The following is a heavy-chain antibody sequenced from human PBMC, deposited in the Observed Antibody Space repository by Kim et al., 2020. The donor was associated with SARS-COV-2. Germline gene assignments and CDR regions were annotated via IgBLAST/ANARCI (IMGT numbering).Heavy chain of an antibody. J-gene: IGHJ4*02. V-gene: IGHV3-53*01. CDR2: IYSGGST. Sequence: GGSLRLSCAASGFTVSSNYMSWVRQAPGKGLEWVSVIYSGGSTYYADSVKGRFTISRDNSKNTLYLQMNSLRAEDTAVYYCASRYCSGGSCYSSFDYWGQGTLVTVSS. D-gene: IGHD2-15*01. CDR1: GFTVSSNY. CDR3: ASRYCSGGSCYSSFDY.